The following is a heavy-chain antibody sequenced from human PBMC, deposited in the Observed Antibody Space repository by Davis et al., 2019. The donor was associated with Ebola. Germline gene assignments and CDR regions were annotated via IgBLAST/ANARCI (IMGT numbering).Heavy chain of an antibody. V-gene: IGHV3-30*02. CDR2: IRNDGSDE. Sequence: GESLKISCGASGFHFSTFGMHWVRQAPGKGLEWVAFIRNDGSDEYYADSVKGRFTISRDNSKSTLYLQMNSLRPEDTAVYYCARDTGGSGANWLDPWGQGNPVTVSS. J-gene: IGHJ5*02. CDR3: ARDTGGSGANWLDP. D-gene: IGHD3-10*01. CDR1: GFHFSTFG.